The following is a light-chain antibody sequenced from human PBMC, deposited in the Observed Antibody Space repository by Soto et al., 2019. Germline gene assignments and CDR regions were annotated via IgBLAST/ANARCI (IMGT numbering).Light chain of an antibody. CDR1: SSDVGGYNY. J-gene: IGLJ2*01. CDR2: DVS. V-gene: IGLV2-11*01. CDR3: CSFAGSDTDV. Sequence: QSALTQPRSVSGSPGQSVTISCTGTSSDVGGYNYVSWYQQHPGKAPKVMIYDVSKRPSGVPDRFSGSKSGNTASLTISGLQAEDEADYYCCSFAGSDTDVFGGGTQLTVL.